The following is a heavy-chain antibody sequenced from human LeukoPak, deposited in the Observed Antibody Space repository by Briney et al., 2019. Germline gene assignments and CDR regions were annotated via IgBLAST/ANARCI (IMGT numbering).Heavy chain of an antibody. Sequence: GGPLRLSCAASGFTFSSYAMHWVRQAPGKGLEWVSSISSSSSYIYYADSVKGRFTISRDNAKNSLYLQMNSLRAEDTVVYYCARNYPLLRYFDWSEVRHDAFDIWGQGTMVAVSS. CDR3: ARNYPLLRYFDWSEVRHDAFDI. CDR1: GFTFSSYA. D-gene: IGHD3-9*01. J-gene: IGHJ3*02. V-gene: IGHV3-21*01. CDR2: ISSSSSYI.